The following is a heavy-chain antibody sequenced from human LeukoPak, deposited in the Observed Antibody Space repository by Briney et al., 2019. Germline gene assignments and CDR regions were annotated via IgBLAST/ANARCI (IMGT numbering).Heavy chain of an antibody. Sequence: PSETLSLTCAVYGGSFSGYYWSWIRQPPGKGLEWIGEINHSGSTNYNPSLKSRVTISVDTSKNQFSLKLSSVTAADTAVYYYARGRDIVVVPAADYYGMDVWGQGTTVTVSS. J-gene: IGHJ6*02. V-gene: IGHV4-34*01. CDR2: INHSGST. CDR1: GGSFSGYY. CDR3: ARGRDIVVVPAADYYGMDV. D-gene: IGHD2-2*01.